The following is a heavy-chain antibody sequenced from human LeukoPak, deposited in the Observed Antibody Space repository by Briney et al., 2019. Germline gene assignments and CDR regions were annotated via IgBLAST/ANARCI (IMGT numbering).Heavy chain of an antibody. CDR2: ISSDESST. Sequence: PGGSLRLSCAASGFTFSSYWMHWVRQDPGKGLVWVSCISSDESSTSYADSVKGRFTISRDNAKNTLYLQMNSLRAEDTALYYCARGGHHYHSSGYYGGTNFDYWGQGTLVTVSS. D-gene: IGHD3-22*01. J-gene: IGHJ4*02. CDR3: ARGGHHYHSSGYYGGTNFDY. CDR1: GFTFSSYW. V-gene: IGHV3-74*01.